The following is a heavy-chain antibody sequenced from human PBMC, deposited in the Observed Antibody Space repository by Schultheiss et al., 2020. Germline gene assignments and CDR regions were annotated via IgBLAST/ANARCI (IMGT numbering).Heavy chain of an antibody. CDR3: TRLQYPRSYSGSPIDAFDI. J-gene: IGHJ3*02. V-gene: IGHV3-53*01. Sequence: GGSLRLSCAASGFTVSSNYMSWVRQAPGKGLEWVSVIYSGGSTYYADSVKGRFTISRDDSKNTAYLQMNSLKTEDTAVYYCTRLQYPRSYSGSPIDAFDIWGQGTMVTVSS. D-gene: IGHD1-26*01. CDR1: GFTVSSNY. CDR2: IYSGGST.